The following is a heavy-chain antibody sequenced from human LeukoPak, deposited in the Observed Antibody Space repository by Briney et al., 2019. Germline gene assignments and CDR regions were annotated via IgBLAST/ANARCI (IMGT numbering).Heavy chain of an antibody. J-gene: IGHJ5*02. CDR1: GYSFTSYW. D-gene: IGHD3-10*01. Sequence: GESLKISCKGSGYSFTSYWIGWVRQMPGKGLEWMGIIYPGDSDTRYSPSFQGQVTISADRSISTAYLQWSSLKASDTAMYYCARRYYGSGSYYNWFDPWGQGTLVTVSS. V-gene: IGHV5-51*01. CDR2: IYPGDSDT. CDR3: ARRYYGSGSYYNWFDP.